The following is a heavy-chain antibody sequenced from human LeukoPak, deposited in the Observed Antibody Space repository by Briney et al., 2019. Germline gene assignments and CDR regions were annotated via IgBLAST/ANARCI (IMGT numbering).Heavy chain of an antibody. CDR3: ARDHCSGGSCYRDYYYYYMDV. CDR1: GGSISSGSYY. D-gene: IGHD2-15*01. CDR2: IYTSGST. Sequence: SETLSLTCTVSGGSISSGSYYWSWIRQPAGKGLEWIGRIYTSGSTDYNPSLKSRVTISVDTSKNQFSLKLSSVTAADTAVYYCARDHCSGGSCYRDYYYYYMDVWGKGTTVTVSS. J-gene: IGHJ6*03. V-gene: IGHV4-61*02.